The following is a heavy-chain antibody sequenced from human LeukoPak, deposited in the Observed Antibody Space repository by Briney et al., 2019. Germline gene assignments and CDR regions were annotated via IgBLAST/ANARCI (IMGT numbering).Heavy chain of an antibody. CDR3: AKNLDYYGSGSSCDY. J-gene: IGHJ4*02. V-gene: IGHV3-23*01. CDR2: ISGSGGST. Sequence: PGGSLRLSCAASGFTFSSYAMSWVRQAPGKGLEWVSAISGSGGSTYYADSVKGRFTISRDNSKNTLYLQMNSLRAEDTAVYYCAKNLDYYGSGSSCDYWGQGTLVTVSS. D-gene: IGHD3-10*01. CDR1: GFTFSSYA.